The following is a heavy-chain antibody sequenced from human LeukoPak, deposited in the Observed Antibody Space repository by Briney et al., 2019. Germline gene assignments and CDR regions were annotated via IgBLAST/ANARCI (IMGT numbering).Heavy chain of an antibody. V-gene: IGHV4-4*07. CDR1: GGSISSYY. Sequence: KPSETLSLTCPVSGGSISSYYWSWIRQPAGKGLEWIGRIYTSGSTNYNPSPKSRVTMSVDTSKNQFSLKLSSVTAADTAVYYCAREGDDYGDYYFDYWGQGTLVTVSS. CDR3: AREGDDYGDYYFDY. D-gene: IGHD4-17*01. CDR2: IYTSGST. J-gene: IGHJ4*02.